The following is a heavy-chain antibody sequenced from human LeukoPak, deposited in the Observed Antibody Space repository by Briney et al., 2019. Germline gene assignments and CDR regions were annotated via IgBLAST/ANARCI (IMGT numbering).Heavy chain of an antibody. CDR2: ISSSGNTI. D-gene: IGHD6-6*01. CDR3: ARVVAARSFDY. CDR1: GFTFSSYE. J-gene: IGHJ4*02. V-gene: IGHV3-48*03. Sequence: GGSLRLSCAASGFTFSSYEMNWVRQAPGKGLEWVSYISSSGNTIYYADSVKGRFTISRDNAKNSLYLQMNSLRADDTAVYYCARVVAARSFDYWGQGTLVTVSS.